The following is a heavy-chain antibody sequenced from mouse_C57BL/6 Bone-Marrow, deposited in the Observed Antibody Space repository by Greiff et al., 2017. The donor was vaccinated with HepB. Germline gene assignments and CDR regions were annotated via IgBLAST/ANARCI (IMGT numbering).Heavy chain of an antibody. CDR3: ARNLFITTVVAHYYAMDY. J-gene: IGHJ4*01. Sequence: VQLQQSGAELVKPGASVKLSCTASGFNIKDYYMHWVKQRTEQGLEWIGRIDPEDGETKYAPKFQGKATITADTSSNTAYLQLSSLTSEDTAVYYCARNLFITTVVAHYYAMDYWGQGTSVTVSS. D-gene: IGHD1-1*01. CDR2: IDPEDGET. CDR1: GFNIKDYY. V-gene: IGHV14-2*01.